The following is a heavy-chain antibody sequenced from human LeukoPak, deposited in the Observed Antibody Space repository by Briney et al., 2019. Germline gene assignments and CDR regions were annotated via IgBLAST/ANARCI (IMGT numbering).Heavy chain of an antibody. D-gene: IGHD2-2*01. Sequence: GRSLRLSCAASGFTFSSYTMHWVRQAPGKGLEWVAVISYDGSNKYYADSVKGRFTISRDNSKNTLYLQMNSLRAEDTAVYYCAREKSGYCSSTSCPPPRYFDLWGRGTLVTVSS. J-gene: IGHJ2*01. CDR2: ISYDGSNK. V-gene: IGHV3-30-3*01. CDR3: AREKSGYCSSTSCPPPRYFDL. CDR1: GFTFSSYT.